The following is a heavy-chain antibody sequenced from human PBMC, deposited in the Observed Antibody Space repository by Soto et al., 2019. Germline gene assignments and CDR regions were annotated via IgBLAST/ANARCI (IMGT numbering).Heavy chain of an antibody. J-gene: IGHJ6*02. Sequence: PGGSLRLSCAASGFTFSSYAMSWVRQAPGKGLEWVSAISGSGGSTYYADSVKGRFTISRDNSKNTLYLQMNSLRAADTAVYYRAKGPHTVVGTAAGGDYYGMDVCGQANTVTVSS. V-gene: IGHV3-23*01. D-gene: IGHD2-2*01. CDR1: GFTFSSYA. CDR2: ISGSGGST. CDR3: AKGPHTVVGTAAGGDYYGMDV.